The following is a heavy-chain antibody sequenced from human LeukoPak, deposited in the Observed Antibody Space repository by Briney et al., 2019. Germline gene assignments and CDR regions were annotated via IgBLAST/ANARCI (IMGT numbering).Heavy chain of an antibody. V-gene: IGHV4-30-4*08. CDR1: GGSFSGYY. J-gene: IGHJ5*02. Sequence: PSETLSLTCAVYGGSFSGYYWSWIRQPPGKGLEWIGYIYYSGSTYYNPSLKSRVTISVDTSKNQFSLKLSSVTAADTAVYYCARGFVVVAATSWFDPWGQGTLVTVSS. CDR3: ARGFVVVAATSWFDP. CDR2: IYYSGST. D-gene: IGHD2-15*01.